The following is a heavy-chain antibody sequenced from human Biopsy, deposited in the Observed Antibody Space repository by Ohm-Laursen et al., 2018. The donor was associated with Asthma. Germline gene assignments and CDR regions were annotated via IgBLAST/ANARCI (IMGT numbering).Heavy chain of an antibody. D-gene: IGHD2-21*02. CDR1: GFTFSSYS. CDR3: TRDRFYNSVTSESFYYGVDV. J-gene: IGHJ6*02. V-gene: IGHV3-30*04. Sequence: SLRLSCSASGFTFSSYSMHWVRQAPAKGLEWVAIISHEGWNKHYADSVKGRFTISRDNFRNTVHLQMSSLRPEDSAVYYCTRDRFYNSVTSESFYYGVDVWGQGTTVTVSS. CDR2: ISHEGWNK.